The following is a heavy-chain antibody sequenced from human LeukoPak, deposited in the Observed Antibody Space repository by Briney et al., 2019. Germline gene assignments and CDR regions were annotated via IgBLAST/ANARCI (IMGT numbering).Heavy chain of an antibody. D-gene: IGHD6-6*01. Sequence: SETLSFTCTGSGVSISSYCWSWIRQPPGHGLEWIGYIYYSGDSSYNPSLKSRVTISVDTSKNQLSLNLTSVTAADTAVYYCARRARSSDYWGQGTLVTVSS. CDR1: GVSISSYC. CDR2: IYYSGDS. CDR3: ARRARSSDY. J-gene: IGHJ4*02. V-gene: IGHV4-59*01.